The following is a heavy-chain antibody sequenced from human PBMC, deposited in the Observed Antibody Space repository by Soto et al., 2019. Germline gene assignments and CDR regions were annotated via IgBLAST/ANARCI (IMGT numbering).Heavy chain of an antibody. J-gene: IGHJ4*02. CDR1: GGTFSSYA. D-gene: IGHD1-26*01. V-gene: IGHV1-69*13. Sequence: SVKVSCKASGGTFSSYAISWVRQAPGQGLEWMGGIIPIFGTANYAQKFQGRVTITADESTSTAYMELSSLRSEDTAVYYCARAALGATPPDYWGQGTLVTVSS. CDR3: ARAALGATPPDY. CDR2: IIPIFGTA.